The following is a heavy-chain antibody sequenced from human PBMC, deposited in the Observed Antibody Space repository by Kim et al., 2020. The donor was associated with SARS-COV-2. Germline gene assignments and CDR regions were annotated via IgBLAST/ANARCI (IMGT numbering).Heavy chain of an antibody. J-gene: IGHJ4*02. D-gene: IGHD6-13*01. Sequence: SETLSRTCAVYGGSFSGYYWSWIRQPPGKGLEWIGEINHSGSTNYNPSLKSRVTISVDTSKNQFSLKLSSVTAADKAVYYCARGLLRYSSSWYYWGQGTLVTVSS. CDR2: INHSGST. V-gene: IGHV4-34*01. CDR1: GGSFSGYY. CDR3: ARGLLRYSSSWYY.